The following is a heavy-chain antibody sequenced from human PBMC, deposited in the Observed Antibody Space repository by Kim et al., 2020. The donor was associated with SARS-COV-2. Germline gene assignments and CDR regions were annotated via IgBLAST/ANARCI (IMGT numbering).Heavy chain of an antibody. CDR3: ARDREYYYGSGSYFSYYYYYGMDV. CDR2: ISSSGSTI. D-gene: IGHD3-10*01. CDR1: GFTFSSYE. V-gene: IGHV3-48*03. J-gene: IGHJ6*02. Sequence: GGSLRLSCAASGFTFSSYEMNWVRQAPGKGLEWVSYISSSGSTIYYADSVKGRFTISRDNAKNSLYLQMNSLRAEDTAVYYCARDREYYYGSGSYFSYYYYYGMDVWGQGTTVTVSS.